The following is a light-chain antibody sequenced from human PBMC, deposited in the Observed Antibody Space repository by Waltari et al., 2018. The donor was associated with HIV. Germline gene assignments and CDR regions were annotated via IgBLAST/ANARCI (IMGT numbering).Light chain of an antibody. V-gene: IGKV3-15*01. CDR2: GAS. CDR3: QQYNNWPSGT. J-gene: IGKJ5*01. CDR1: QSVSSN. Sequence: EIVMTQSPATLSVSPGERATLSCRASQSVSSNLAWYQQKPGQAPRPLIYGASTRATGIPARFSGSGSGTEFTLTISSLQSEDFAVYYCQQYNNWPSGTFGQGTRLEIK.